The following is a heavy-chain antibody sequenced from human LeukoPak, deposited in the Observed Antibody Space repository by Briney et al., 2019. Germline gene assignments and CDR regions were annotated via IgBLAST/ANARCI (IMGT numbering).Heavy chain of an antibody. CDR2: IYTSGST. J-gene: IGHJ4*02. CDR3: ARDYSGYEFDY. D-gene: IGHD5-12*01. Sequence: SQTLSLTCTVSGGSISSGSYYWSWIRQPAGKGLEWIGRIYTSGSTNYSPSLTSRVTLSADTSKNQFSLKLNSVTAADSAIYYCARDYSGYEFDYWGQGTLVTVSS. V-gene: IGHV4-61*02. CDR1: GGSISSGSYY.